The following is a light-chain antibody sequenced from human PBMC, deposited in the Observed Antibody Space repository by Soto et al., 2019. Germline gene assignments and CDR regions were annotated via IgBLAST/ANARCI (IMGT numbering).Light chain of an antibody. J-gene: IGLJ2*01. CDR3: QTWASGTVV. Sequence: QAVLTQSPSASASLGASVKLTCTLSSGHSSYAIAWHQQQLEKGPRYLMKLNSDGSHSKGDGIPDRFSGSTSGAARYLTISSLQSEDEADYYCQTWASGTVVFGGGTQLTVL. CDR2: LNSDGSH. CDR1: SGHSSYA. V-gene: IGLV4-69*01.